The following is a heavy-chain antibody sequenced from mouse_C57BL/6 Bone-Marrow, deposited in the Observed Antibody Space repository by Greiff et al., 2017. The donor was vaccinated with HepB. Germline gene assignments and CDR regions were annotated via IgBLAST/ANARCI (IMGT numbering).Heavy chain of an antibody. CDR1: GFTFSDYG. CDR2: ISSGSSTI. CDR3: ARGYDYAVIDY. D-gene: IGHD2-4*01. V-gene: IGHV5-17*01. J-gene: IGHJ4*01. Sequence: VQLQQSGGGLVKPGGSLKLSCAASGFTFSDYGMHWVRQAPEKGLEWVAYISSGSSTIYYADTVKGRFTISRDNAKHTLFLQMTSLRSEDTAMYYCARGYDYAVIDYWGQGTSVTVSS.